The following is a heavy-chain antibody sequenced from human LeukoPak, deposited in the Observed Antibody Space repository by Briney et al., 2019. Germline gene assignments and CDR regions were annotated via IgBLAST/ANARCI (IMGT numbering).Heavy chain of an antibody. D-gene: IGHD2-15*01. J-gene: IGHJ5*02. Sequence: SETLSLTCTVSGGSISSYYWSWIRQPPGKGLEWIGYIYYSGSTNYNPSLKSRVTISVDTSKNQFSLKLSSVTAADTAVYYCARVATAYCSGGSCYTNWFDPWGQGTLVTVSS. CDR1: GGSISSYY. CDR2: IYYSGST. V-gene: IGHV4-59*12. CDR3: ARVATAYCSGGSCYTNWFDP.